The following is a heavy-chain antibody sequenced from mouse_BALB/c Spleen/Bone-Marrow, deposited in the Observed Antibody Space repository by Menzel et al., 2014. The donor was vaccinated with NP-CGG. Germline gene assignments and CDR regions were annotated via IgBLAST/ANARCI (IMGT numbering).Heavy chain of an antibody. V-gene: IGHV5-4*02. D-gene: IGHD1-1*01. CDR2: ISDGGSYT. CDR1: GFTFSNYY. CDR3: ARALYGSSYGFAY. J-gene: IGHJ3*01. Sequence: EVKLVESGGGLVKPGGSLKLSCAASGFTFSNYYMYWVRQTPEKRLEWVATISDGGSYTYYPDSVKGRLTISRDNAKNNLYLQMSSLKSKDTAMYYCARALYGSSYGFAYWGQGTLVTVSA.